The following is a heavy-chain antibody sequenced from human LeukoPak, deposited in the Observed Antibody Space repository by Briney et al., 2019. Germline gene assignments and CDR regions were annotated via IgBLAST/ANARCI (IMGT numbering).Heavy chain of an antibody. Sequence: PGRSLRLSCAASGFTFDDYAMQWVRQAPGKGLEWVSGISWNSGSIGYADSVKGRFTISRDNAKNSLYLQMNSLRAEDTALYYCAKDAHYYYYYGMDVWGQGTTVTVSS. CDR2: ISWNSGSI. CDR3: AKDAHYYYYYGMDV. V-gene: IGHV3-9*01. CDR1: GFTFDDYA. J-gene: IGHJ6*02.